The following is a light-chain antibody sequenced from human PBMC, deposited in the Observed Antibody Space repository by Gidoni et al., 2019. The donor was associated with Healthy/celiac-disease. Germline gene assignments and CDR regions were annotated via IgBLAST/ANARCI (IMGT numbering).Light chain of an antibody. Sequence: VFTQSPGTLSLSPGERAPLSCRASQSVSSSYLAWYQQKPGQAPRLLIYGASSRATGIPDRFSGSGSGTDFTLTISRLEPEDFAVYYCQQYGSSPLLTFGGGTKVEIK. CDR2: GAS. CDR3: QQYGSSPLLT. J-gene: IGKJ4*01. V-gene: IGKV3-20*01. CDR1: QSVSSSY.